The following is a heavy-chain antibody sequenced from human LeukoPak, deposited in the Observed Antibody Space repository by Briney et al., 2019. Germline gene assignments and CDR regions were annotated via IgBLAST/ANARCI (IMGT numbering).Heavy chain of an antibody. CDR1: GGTFSSYA. CDR3: ARGWELPYYFDY. CDR2: IIPIFGTA. V-gene: IGHV1-69*13. Sequence: ASVTVSCKASGGTFSSYAISCVRQAPGQGLEWMGRIIPIFGTANYAQKFQGRVTITADESTSTAYMELSSLRSEDTAMYYCARGWELPYYFDYWGQGTLVTVSS. D-gene: IGHD1-26*01. J-gene: IGHJ4*02.